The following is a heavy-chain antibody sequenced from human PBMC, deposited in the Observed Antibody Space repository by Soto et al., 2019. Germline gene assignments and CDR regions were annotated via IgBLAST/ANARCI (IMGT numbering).Heavy chain of an antibody. Sequence: SETLSLTCTVSGGSFSSSSYYWSWIRQPPGKGLEWIGYIYYSGSTNYNPSLKSRVTISVDTSKNQFSLKLSSVTAADTAVYYCARDNGRENYYDSSGYWYYFDYWGQGTLVTVSS. CDR1: GGSFSSSSYY. CDR3: ARDNGRENYYDSSGYWYYFDY. V-gene: IGHV4-61*01. CDR2: IYYSGST. J-gene: IGHJ4*02. D-gene: IGHD3-22*01.